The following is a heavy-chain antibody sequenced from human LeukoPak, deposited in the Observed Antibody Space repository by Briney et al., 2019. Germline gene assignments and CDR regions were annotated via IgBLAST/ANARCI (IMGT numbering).Heavy chain of an antibody. D-gene: IGHD5-24*01. V-gene: IGHV3-23*01. Sequence: GGSLRLSCAASGFTFSSSAMSWVRQAPGKGLEWVAAISDTGRLSYCADSVNGRFTISRDNSKNTLSLQMNSLRAADTAVYYCANPMATILFDYWGQGTLVTVSS. CDR2: ISDTGRLS. CDR1: GFTFSSSA. CDR3: ANPMATILFDY. J-gene: IGHJ4*02.